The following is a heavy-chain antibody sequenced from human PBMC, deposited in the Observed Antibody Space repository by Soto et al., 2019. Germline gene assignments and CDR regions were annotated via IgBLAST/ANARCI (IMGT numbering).Heavy chain of an antibody. CDR1: GFRFSTYS. V-gene: IGHV3-48*02. Sequence: EVQLVESGGGLVQPGGSLRLSCAASGFRFSTYSMNWVRQAPGKGLEWISFINSGSTSIYYADSVRGRFTISRDNAANSLFLQMNSLRDEDTAVYYCARLYSTSTVSRWFDPWGQGTLVTVSS. CDR3: ARLYSTSTVSRWFDP. J-gene: IGHJ5*02. D-gene: IGHD6-13*01. CDR2: INSGSTSI.